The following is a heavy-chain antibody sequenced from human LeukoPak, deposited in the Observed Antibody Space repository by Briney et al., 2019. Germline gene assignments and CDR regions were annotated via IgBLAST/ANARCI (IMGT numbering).Heavy chain of an antibody. Sequence: SVKVSCKASGGTFSSYAISWVRQAPGQGLEWMGGIIPIFGTANYAQKFQGRVTITADESTSTAYMELSSLRSEDTAVYYCARVSEQQLEIYYFDSWGQGTLVTVSS. J-gene: IGHJ4*02. CDR1: GGTFSSYA. CDR3: ARVSEQQLEIYYFDS. D-gene: IGHD6-13*01. CDR2: IIPIFGTA. V-gene: IGHV1-69*13.